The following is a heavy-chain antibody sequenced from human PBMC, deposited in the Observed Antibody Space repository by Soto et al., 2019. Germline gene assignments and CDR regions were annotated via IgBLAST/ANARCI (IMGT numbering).Heavy chain of an antibody. CDR1: GVTVSSNY. CDR2: IYSGGST. J-gene: IGHJ4*02. CDR3: ARAHADIVVATRIEYYFDY. D-gene: IGHD2-21*01. Sequence: GGSLRLSCAASGVTVSSNYMSWVRQAPGKGLEWVSVIYSGGSTYYADSVKGRFTISRDNSKNTLYLQMNSLRAEDTAVYYCARAHADIVVATRIEYYFDYWGQGTLVTVSS. V-gene: IGHV3-53*01.